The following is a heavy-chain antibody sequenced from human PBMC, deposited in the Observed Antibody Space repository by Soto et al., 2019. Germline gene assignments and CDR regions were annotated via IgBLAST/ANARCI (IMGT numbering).Heavy chain of an antibody. J-gene: IGHJ4*02. Sequence: QVQLQESGPGLVKPSQILSLACTVSGGSISSGGYYWSWIRQHPGKGLEWIGYIYYSGSTYYNPSLKSRVTISVDTSKNQFSLKLSSVTAADTAVYYCAREWRDYYFDYWGQGTLVTVSS. CDR3: AREWRDYYFDY. CDR2: IYYSGST. CDR1: GGSISSGGYY. V-gene: IGHV4-31*03.